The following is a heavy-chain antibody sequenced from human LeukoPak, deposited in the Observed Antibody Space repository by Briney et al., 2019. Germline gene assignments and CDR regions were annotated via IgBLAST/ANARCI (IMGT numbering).Heavy chain of an antibody. CDR1: GGSFSGYY. Sequence: SETLSLTRAVYGGSFSGYYWSWIRQPPGKGLEWIGEINHSGSTNYNPSLKSRVTISVDTSKNQFSLKLSSVTAADTAVYYCARHTMVRGVITRKDAFDIWGQGTMVTVSS. D-gene: IGHD3-10*01. V-gene: IGHV4-34*01. J-gene: IGHJ3*02. CDR2: INHSGST. CDR3: ARHTMVRGVITRKDAFDI.